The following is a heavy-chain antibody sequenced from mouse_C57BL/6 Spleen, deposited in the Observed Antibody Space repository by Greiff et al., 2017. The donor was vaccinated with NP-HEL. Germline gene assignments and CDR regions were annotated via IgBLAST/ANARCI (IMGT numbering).Heavy chain of an antibody. CDR3: ANGFYAMDY. CDR1: GYTFTDYY. CDR2: INPNNGGT. V-gene: IGHV1-26*01. D-gene: IGHD2-2*01. Sequence: EVQLQQSGPELVKPGASVKISCKASGYTFTDYYMNWVKQSHGKSLEWIGDINPNNGGTSYNQKFKGKATLTVDKSSSTAYMALRSLTSEDSAVYYCANGFYAMDYWGQGTSVTVSS. J-gene: IGHJ4*01.